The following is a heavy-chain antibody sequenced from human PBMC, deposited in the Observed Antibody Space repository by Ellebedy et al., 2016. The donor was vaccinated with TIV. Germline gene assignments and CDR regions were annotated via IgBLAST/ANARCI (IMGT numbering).Heavy chain of an antibody. D-gene: IGHD6-19*01. CDR2: IGTAGDT. CDR1: GFTFSIYD. J-gene: IGHJ5*01. CDR3: ATPASAVAGDWFDS. Sequence: PGGSLRLSCAASGFTFSIYDMHWVRQPTGKGLEWVSAIGTAGDTYYPGSVKGRFTISRENAKNSLYLQMNSLRAEDTAVYYCATPASAVAGDWFDSWGQGTLVTVSS. V-gene: IGHV3-13*01.